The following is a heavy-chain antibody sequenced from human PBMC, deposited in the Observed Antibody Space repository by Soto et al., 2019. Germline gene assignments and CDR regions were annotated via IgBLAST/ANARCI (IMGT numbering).Heavy chain of an antibody. CDR1: GGSISGYY. J-gene: IGHJ6*04. V-gene: IGHV4-4*07. D-gene: IGHD2-2*01. Sequence: SETLSLTCTVSGGSISGYYWSWIRQPAGKRLEWIGRIYASGNTNKNPSLKSRVTMSVDTSKNQFSLKLSSVTAADTAVYYCASETTSTSHGMDALGKGPTVTVPS. CDR2: IYASGNT. CDR3: ASETTSTSHGMDA.